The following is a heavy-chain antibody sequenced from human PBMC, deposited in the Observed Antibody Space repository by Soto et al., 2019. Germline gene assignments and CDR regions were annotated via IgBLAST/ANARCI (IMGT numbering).Heavy chain of an antibody. CDR1: GGSISSSTYY. V-gene: IGHV4-39*01. Sequence: SETLSLTCTVSGGSISSSTYYWGWIRQPPGKGLEWIGSIYYSGSTYYNPSLKSRVTISVDTSKNQFSLKLSSVTAADTAVYYCACIFSGGYGYGFYYYGMEVWGQGTTVTVSS. CDR2: IYYSGST. J-gene: IGHJ6*02. CDR3: ACIFSGGYGYGFYYYGMEV. D-gene: IGHD5-18*01.